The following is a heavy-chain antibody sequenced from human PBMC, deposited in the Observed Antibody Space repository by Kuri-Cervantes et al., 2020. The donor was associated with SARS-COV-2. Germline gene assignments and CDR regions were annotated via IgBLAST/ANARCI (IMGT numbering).Heavy chain of an antibody. CDR1: GFTFSRFE. CDR3: ARAFDTTTYISAY. CDR2: INHSGST. V-gene: IGHV4-34*01. Sequence: ESLKISCEASGFTFSRFEMSWIRQPPGKGLEWIGEINHSGSTNYNPSLKSRVTISVETSKNQFSLKLSSVTAADTAVYFCARAFDTTTYISAYWGRGTLVTVSS. D-gene: IGHD2/OR15-2a*01. J-gene: IGHJ4*02.